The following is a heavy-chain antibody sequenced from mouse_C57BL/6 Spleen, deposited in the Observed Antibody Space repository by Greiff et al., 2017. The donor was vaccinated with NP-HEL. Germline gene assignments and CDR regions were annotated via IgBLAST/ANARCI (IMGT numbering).Heavy chain of an antibody. CDR2: IDPENGDT. V-gene: IGHV14-4*01. CDR1: GFNIKDDY. J-gene: IGHJ3*01. Sequence: VQLQQSGAELVRPGASVKLSCTASGFNIKDDYMHWVKQRPEQGLEWIGWIDPENGDTEYASKFQGKATITADTSSNTADLQLSSLTSEDTAVYYCTTGFLAWFAYWGQGTLVTVSA. CDR3: TTGFLAWFAY.